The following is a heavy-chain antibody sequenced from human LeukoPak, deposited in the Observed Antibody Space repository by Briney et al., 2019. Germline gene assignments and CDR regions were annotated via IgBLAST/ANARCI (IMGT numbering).Heavy chain of an antibody. V-gene: IGHV3-30-3*01. Sequence: PGRSLRLSCAASGFTFSSYAMHWVRQAPGKGLEWVAVISYDGSNKYYADSVKGRFTISRDNSKNTLYLQMNSLRAEDTAVYYCARDQIDDSGTFDYWGQGTLVTVSS. CDR2: ISYDGSNK. J-gene: IGHJ4*02. D-gene: IGHD2-21*02. CDR1: GFTFSSYA. CDR3: ARDQIDDSGTFDY.